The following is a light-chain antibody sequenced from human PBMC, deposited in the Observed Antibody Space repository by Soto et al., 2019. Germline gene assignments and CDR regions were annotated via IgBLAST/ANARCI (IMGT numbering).Light chain of an antibody. J-gene: IGKJ1*01. CDR3: QQYNSYRT. CDR1: QDISDY. V-gene: IGKV1-16*01. Sequence: DFQMTQSPSSLSASVGDRVTITCQASQDISDYLNWYQQXPGREPKILIYVASNLQSGVPSRFSGSGSGTEFTLTISSLQPDDFATYYCQQYNSYRTFGQGTQVDIK. CDR2: VAS.